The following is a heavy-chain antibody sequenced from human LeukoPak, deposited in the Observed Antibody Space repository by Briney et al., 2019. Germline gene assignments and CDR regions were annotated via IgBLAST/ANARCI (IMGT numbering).Heavy chain of an antibody. CDR2: IRYDGSNK. J-gene: IGHJ4*02. CDR3: ARDPHYDYVWGSFDY. V-gene: IGHV3-30*02. Sequence: GGSLRLSCAASGFTFSSYGMHWVRQAPGKGLEWVAFIRYDGSNKYYADSVKGRFTISRDNAKNSLYLQMNSLRAEDTAVYYCARDPHYDYVWGSFDYWGQGTLVTVSS. D-gene: IGHD3-16*01. CDR1: GFTFSSYG.